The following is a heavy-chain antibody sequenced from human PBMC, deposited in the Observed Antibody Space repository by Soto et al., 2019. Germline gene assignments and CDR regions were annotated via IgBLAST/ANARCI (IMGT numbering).Heavy chain of an antibody. V-gene: IGHV3-23*01. Sequence: GGSLRLSCAAYGFTFSSYAMSWVRQAPGKGLEWVSAISGSGGSTYYADSVKGRFTISRDNSKNTLYLQMNSLRAEDTAVYYCAKDPYGDYKYYFDYWGQGTLVTVSS. CDR2: ISGSGGST. D-gene: IGHD4-17*01. CDR1: GFTFSSYA. CDR3: AKDPYGDYKYYFDY. J-gene: IGHJ4*02.